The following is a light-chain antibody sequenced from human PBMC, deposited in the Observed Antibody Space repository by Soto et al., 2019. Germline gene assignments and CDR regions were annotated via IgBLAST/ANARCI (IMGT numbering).Light chain of an antibody. J-gene: IGLJ1*01. Sequence: QSVLTHPASVSGSPGQSITISCTGTSSDVGGYNYVSWYQQHPGKAPKLMIYDVSNRPSGVSNRFSGSKSGNTASLTISGLQAEDEADYYCSSYTSSSTYVIGTGTKVTVL. V-gene: IGLV2-14*01. CDR2: DVS. CDR3: SSYTSSSTYV. CDR1: SSDVGGYNY.